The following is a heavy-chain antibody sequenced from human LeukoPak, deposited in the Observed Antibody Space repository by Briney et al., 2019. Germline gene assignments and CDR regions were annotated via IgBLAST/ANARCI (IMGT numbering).Heavy chain of an antibody. D-gene: IGHD4-17*01. CDR3: ARDDYGDYVFNY. Sequence: GGSLRLSCAASGFTVSSNYMSWVRQAPGKGLEWVSVIYSGGSTYYADSVKGRFTISRDNSKNTLYLQMNSLRAEDTAVYYCARDDYGDYVFNYWGQGTLVTVSS. V-gene: IGHV3-53*01. CDR2: IYSGGST. CDR1: GFTVSSNY. J-gene: IGHJ4*02.